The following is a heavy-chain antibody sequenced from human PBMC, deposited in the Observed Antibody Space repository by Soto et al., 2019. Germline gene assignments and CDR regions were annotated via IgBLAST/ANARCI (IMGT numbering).Heavy chain of an antibody. CDR1: GYTFTSYD. CDR3: ARVYSAMDV. Sequence: ASVKVSCKASGYTFTSYDINWVRQAPGQGLEWMGRINPSDGFTTYAQKFQGRVTMTRDTSTSTVYMELSSLRSEDTAVYYCARVYSAMDVWGRGTTVTVSS. D-gene: IGHD2-21*01. J-gene: IGHJ6*02. V-gene: IGHV1-46*03. CDR2: INPSDGFT.